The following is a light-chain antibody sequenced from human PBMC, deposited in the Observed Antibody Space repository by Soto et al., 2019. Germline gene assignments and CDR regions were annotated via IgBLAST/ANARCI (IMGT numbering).Light chain of an antibody. CDR1: QDISNY. V-gene: IGKV1-33*01. J-gene: IGKJ4*01. Sequence: DIQMTQSPSSLSASVGYRFTITCQASQDISNYLNWYQQKPGKAPKLLIYDASNLETGVPSRFSGSGSGTDFTFTISSLQPEDIATYYCQQYDNLPTFGGGTTGDIK. CDR3: QQYDNLPT. CDR2: DAS.